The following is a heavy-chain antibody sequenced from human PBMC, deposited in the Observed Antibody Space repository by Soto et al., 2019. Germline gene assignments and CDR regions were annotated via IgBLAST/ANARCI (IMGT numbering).Heavy chain of an antibody. V-gene: IGHV1-18*01. CDR1: GYTFTSYG. CDR3: AVHYYDSSGYSRGDDWFDP. D-gene: IGHD3-22*01. CDR2: ISAYNGNT. Sequence: ASVKVSCKASGYTFTSYGISWVRQAPGQGLEWMGWISAYNGNTNYAQKLQGRVTMTTDTSTSTAYMELRSLRSDDTAVYYCAVHYYDSSGYSRGDDWFDPWGQGTPVTAPQ. J-gene: IGHJ5*02.